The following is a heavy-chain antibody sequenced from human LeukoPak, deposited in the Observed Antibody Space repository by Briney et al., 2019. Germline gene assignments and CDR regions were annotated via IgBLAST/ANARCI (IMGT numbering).Heavy chain of an antibody. CDR1: GYTFTSYG. CDR3: ARARERHFDY. Sequence: AASVKVSCKASGYTFTSYGISWARQAPGQGLEWMGWISAYNGNTNYAQKLQGRVTMTTDTSTSTAYMELRRLRSDDTAVYYCARARERHFDYWGQGTLVTVSS. J-gene: IGHJ4*02. V-gene: IGHV1-18*01. CDR2: ISAYNGNT.